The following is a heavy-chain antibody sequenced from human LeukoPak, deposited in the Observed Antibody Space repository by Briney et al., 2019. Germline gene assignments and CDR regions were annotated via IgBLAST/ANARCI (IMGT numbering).Heavy chain of an antibody. CDR1: GYTFTGYY. Sequence: ASVKVSCKASGYTFTGYYMHWVRQAPGQGLEWMGWINPNSGGTNYAQKFQGRVTMTRDTSISTAYMELSRLRSDDTAVYYCARDPTTRSSSWHKNWFDPWGQGTLVTVSS. J-gene: IGHJ5*02. CDR2: INPNSGGT. V-gene: IGHV1-2*02. D-gene: IGHD6-13*01. CDR3: ARDPTTRSSSWHKNWFDP.